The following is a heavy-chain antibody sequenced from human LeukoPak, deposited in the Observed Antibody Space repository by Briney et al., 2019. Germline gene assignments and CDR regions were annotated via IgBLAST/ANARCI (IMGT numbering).Heavy chain of an antibody. CDR2: IKSKTDGGTT. Sequence: GGSLRLSCAASGFTFSSYAMHWVRQAPGKGLEWVGRIKSKTDGGTTDYAAPVKGRFTISRDDSKNTLYLQMNSLKTEDTAVYYCTTDHFLHYVLGVVDYWGQGTLVTVSS. CDR1: GFTFSSYA. V-gene: IGHV3-15*01. J-gene: IGHJ4*02. CDR3: TTDHFLHYVLGVVDY. D-gene: IGHD3-16*01.